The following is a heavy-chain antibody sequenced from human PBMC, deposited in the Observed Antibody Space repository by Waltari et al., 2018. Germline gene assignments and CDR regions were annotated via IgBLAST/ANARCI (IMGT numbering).Heavy chain of an antibody. CDR2: ISSSGNTR. CDR1: GFPLSSYE. D-gene: IGHD6-13*01. Sequence: EVQLVESGGGLVQPGGSLRLSCAASGFPLSSYEINWVRQAPGKGLEWLSYISSSGNTRYYADSAKGRFTVSRNNAKNSLYLQMNSLRADDTAVYYCARGAASAAAYYYYGMDVWGQGTTVTVSS. V-gene: IGHV3-48*03. J-gene: IGHJ6*02. CDR3: ARGAASAAAYYYYGMDV.